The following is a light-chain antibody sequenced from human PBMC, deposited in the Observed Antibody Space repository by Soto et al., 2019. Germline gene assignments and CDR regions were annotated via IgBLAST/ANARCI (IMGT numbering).Light chain of an antibody. Sequence: IVLTQSPATLSLSPGERATLSCTASQHVTTTYIAWYQQKFGQAPRLLIYGASTRATGTPDRFTGSGFGTDFTLTISRVEPEDFAVYYCQQYDSSFTFGGGTKVEMK. CDR3: QQYDSSFT. J-gene: IGKJ4*01. CDR2: GAS. CDR1: QHVTTTY. V-gene: IGKV3-20*01.